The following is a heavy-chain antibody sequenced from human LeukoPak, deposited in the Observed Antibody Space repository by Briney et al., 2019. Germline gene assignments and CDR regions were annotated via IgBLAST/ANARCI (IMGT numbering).Heavy chain of an antibody. CDR1: GGTFSSYA. V-gene: IGHV1-69*05. Sequence: GSSVKVSCKASGGTFSSYAISWVRQAPGQGLEWMGGIIPIFGTANYAQKFQGRVTITTDESTSTACMELSSLRSEDTAVYYCARVGIAARHVGWFDPWGQGTLVTVSS. J-gene: IGHJ5*02. CDR3: ARVGIAARHVGWFDP. CDR2: IIPIFGTA. D-gene: IGHD6-6*01.